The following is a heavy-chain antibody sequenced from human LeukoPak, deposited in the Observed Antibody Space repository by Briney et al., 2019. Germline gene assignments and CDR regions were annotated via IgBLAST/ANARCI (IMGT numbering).Heavy chain of an antibody. CDR2: INAGNGNT. V-gene: IGHV1-3*01. J-gene: IGHJ4*02. Sequence: ASVKVSCKAPGYTFTSYAMHWVRQAPGQRLEWMGWINAGNGNTKYSQKFQGRVTITRDTSASTAYMELSSLRSEDTAVYYCASSSTMVRGVIGYWGQGTLVTVSS. D-gene: IGHD3-10*01. CDR1: GYTFTSYA. CDR3: ASSSTMVRGVIGY.